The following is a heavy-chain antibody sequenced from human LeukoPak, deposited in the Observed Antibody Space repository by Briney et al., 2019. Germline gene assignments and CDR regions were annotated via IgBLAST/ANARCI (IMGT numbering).Heavy chain of an antibody. V-gene: IGHV1-2*02. CDR3: ARGYSYGYVWS. J-gene: IGHJ4*02. D-gene: IGHD5-18*01. CDR1: GYTFTAYN. Sequence: ASVKVSCKASGYTFTAYNIHWVRQAPGQGLEWMGWINPNSGGTNYAQKFQGRVTMTRDTSISTAYMELSRLRSDDTAVYYCARGYSYGYVWSWGQGTLVTVSS. CDR2: INPNSGGT.